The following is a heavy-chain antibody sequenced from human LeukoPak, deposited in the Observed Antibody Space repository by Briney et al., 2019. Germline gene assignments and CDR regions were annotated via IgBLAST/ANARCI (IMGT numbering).Heavy chain of an antibody. Sequence: GGSLRLSCAASGFTFSSYAMHWVRQAPGKGLEWVAVISYDGSNKYYADSVKGRFTISRDNSKNTLYLQMNSLRAEDTAVYYCARASSGWFHDWGQGTLVTVSS. V-gene: IGHV3-30*04. CDR2: ISYDGSNK. D-gene: IGHD6-19*01. CDR1: GFTFSSYA. J-gene: IGHJ4*02. CDR3: ARASSGWFHD.